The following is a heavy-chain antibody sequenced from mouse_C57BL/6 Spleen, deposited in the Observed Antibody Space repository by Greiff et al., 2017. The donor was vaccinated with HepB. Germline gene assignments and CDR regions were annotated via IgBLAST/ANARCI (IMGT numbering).Heavy chain of an antibody. CDR2: NLPGSGST. D-gene: IGHD1-1*01. CDR1: GYTFTGYW. Sequence: QVQLQKSGAELMKPGASVKLSCKATGYTFTGYWIEWVKQRPGHGLEWIGENLPGSGSTNYNEKFKGKATFTADTSSNTAYMQLSSLTTEDSAIYYGARAYGSSYYYWYFDVWGTGTTVTVSS. J-gene: IGHJ1*03. V-gene: IGHV1-9*01. CDR3: ARAYGSSYYYWYFDV.